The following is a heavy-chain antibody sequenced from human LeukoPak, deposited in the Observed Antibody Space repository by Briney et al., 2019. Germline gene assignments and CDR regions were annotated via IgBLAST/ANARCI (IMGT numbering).Heavy chain of an antibody. CDR1: GGSISSGSYY. CDR2: IYTSGST. J-gene: IGHJ4*02. D-gene: IGHD2-21*01. CDR3: ARVYCGGDCYSEAYFDY. Sequence: SQTLSLTCTVSGGSISSGSYYWSWMRQPAGKGLELIGRIYTSGSTNYNPSLKSRVTISVDTSKNQFSLKLSSVTAADTAVYYCARVYCGGDCYSEAYFDYWGQGTLVTVSS. V-gene: IGHV4-61*02.